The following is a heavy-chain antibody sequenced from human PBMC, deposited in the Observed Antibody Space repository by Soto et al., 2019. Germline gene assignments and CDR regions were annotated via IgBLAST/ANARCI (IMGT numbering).Heavy chain of an antibody. Sequence: QVQLVQSGAEVKKPGASVKVSCKASGYTXXXXXXXXXRXXPGQGLEWMGWISAYNGNTNYAQKLXXRVXXXXXTSXXXXXXXLRXXRXDDTAVYYCARGESIGDVWGQGTTVTVSS. CDR2: ISAYNGNT. J-gene: IGHJ6*02. V-gene: IGHV1-18*01. CDR1: GYTXXXXX. D-gene: IGHD6-6*01. CDR3: ARGESIGDV.